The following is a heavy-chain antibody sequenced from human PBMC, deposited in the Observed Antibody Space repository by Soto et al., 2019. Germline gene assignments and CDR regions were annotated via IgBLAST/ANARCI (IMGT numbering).Heavy chain of an antibody. CDR2: IIPISGTA. J-gene: IGHJ6*02. CDR3: ARSQGSSTSLEIYYYYYYGMDV. V-gene: IGHV1-69*13. D-gene: IGHD2-2*01. Sequence: SVKVSCKASGGTFSSYAISWVRQAPGQGLEWMGGIIPISGTANYAQKFQGRVTITADESTSTAYMELSSLRSEDTAVYYCARSQGSSTSLEIYYYYYYGMDVWGQGTTVT. CDR1: GGTFSSYA.